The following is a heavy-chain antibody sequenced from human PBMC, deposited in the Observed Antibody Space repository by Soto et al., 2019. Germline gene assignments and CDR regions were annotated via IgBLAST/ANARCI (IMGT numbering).Heavy chain of an antibody. D-gene: IGHD5-18*01. CDR3: ATWDTKARSGLFDP. CDR1: GYIFTSYY. V-gene: IGHV1-46*01. Sequence: ASATDPSTASGYIFTSYYMHWAPQAPGQALEWMGIINPSGGSTSYAQKFQGRVTMTRDPSTSTAYMELRSLRSDDTAVYYCATWDTKARSGLFDPWGQGSLVTGSS. CDR2: INPSGGST. J-gene: IGHJ5*02.